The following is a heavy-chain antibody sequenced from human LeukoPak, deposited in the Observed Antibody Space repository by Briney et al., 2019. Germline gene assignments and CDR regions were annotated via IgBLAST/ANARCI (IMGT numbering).Heavy chain of an antibody. CDR1: GFTFSSYS. CDR3: ARDKGYSRQSDFDY. D-gene: IGHD6-13*01. Sequence: PGGSLRLSCAASGFTFSSYSMNWVRQAPGKGLEWVSSISSSSSYIYYADSVKGRFTISRDNAKNSLYLQMNSLRAEDTAVYYCARDKGYSRQSDFDYWGQGTLVTVSS. CDR2: ISSSSSYI. V-gene: IGHV3-21*01. J-gene: IGHJ4*02.